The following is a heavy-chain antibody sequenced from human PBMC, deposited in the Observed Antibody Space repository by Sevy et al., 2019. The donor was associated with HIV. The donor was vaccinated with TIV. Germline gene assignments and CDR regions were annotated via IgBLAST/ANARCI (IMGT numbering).Heavy chain of an antibody. V-gene: IGHV3-74*01. D-gene: IGHD3-22*01. CDR1: GFTFSNYW. J-gene: IGHJ4*02. CDR2: ISKDGTHT. Sequence: GGSLRLSCAVSGFTFSNYWMHWVRQVPGKGLVWVSRISKDGTHTSDADSVKGRFTISRDNAKNTLYLQMNSLRAEDTAVYYCASDTNGYFDLDYWGQRVLVTVSS. CDR3: ASDTNGYFDLDY.